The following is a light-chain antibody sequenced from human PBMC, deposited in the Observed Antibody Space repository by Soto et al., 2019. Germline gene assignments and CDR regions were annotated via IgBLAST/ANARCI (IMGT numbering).Light chain of an antibody. CDR3: QQYNGYPLT. J-gene: IGKJ4*01. CDR1: QTLRTW. V-gene: IGKV1-5*01. CDR2: DVS. Sequence: DIQMTQSPSTLSASVGDRVTITCRASQTLRTWLAWYQQKPGKAPKLLIYDVSILQSGVPSRFSGSGSGTEFTLTIISLQPDDFATYDWQQYNGYPLTFGGGTKVEFK.